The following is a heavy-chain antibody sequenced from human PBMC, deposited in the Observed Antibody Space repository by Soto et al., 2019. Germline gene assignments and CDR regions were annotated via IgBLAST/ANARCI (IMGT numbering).Heavy chain of an antibody. D-gene: IGHD6-6*01. J-gene: IGHJ4*02. CDR3: ARDRSNSPDYFDY. Sequence: PSETLTLTCTDSGGSISSDDYYWSWIRQPPGKSLQWFGYIYYSGSTSYNPSLKSRLTIALDTSKNQFSLKLSSVSAADTAVYYCARDRSNSPDYFDYWGQGTLVTVSS. CDR2: IYYSGST. V-gene: IGHV4-30-4*01. CDR1: GGSISSDDYY.